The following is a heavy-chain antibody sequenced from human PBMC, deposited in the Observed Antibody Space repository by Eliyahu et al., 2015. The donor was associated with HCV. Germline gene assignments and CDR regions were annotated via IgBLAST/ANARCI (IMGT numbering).Heavy chain of an antibody. J-gene: IGHJ4*02. V-gene: IGHV3-23*01. Sequence: EVQLLESGGGLVQPGGSLRLSCAASGFTSISYATSWVRQAPGKGLEWVSGLSVSGVDTYYADSVKGRFTISRDDSRNTLYLQMNSLRVEDTAVYYCAKAGSAWYFDSWGQGALVTVSS. CDR2: LSVSGVDT. CDR1: GFTSISYA. CDR3: AKAGSAWYFDS. D-gene: IGHD6-19*01.